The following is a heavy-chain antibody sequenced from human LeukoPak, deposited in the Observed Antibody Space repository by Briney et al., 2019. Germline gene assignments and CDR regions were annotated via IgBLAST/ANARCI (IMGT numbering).Heavy chain of an antibody. CDR1: GFSFSSYE. Sequence: GGSLRLSCAASGFSFSSYEMNWVRQAQGKGLEWVSYISSSGTTIYYAGSLKGRFTISRDNANNTLYLQMNSLRAEDTAVYYCAREEGSSSWYYDYWGQGTLVTVSS. CDR3: AREEGSSSWYYDY. D-gene: IGHD6-13*01. J-gene: IGHJ4*02. V-gene: IGHV3-48*03. CDR2: ISSSGTTI.